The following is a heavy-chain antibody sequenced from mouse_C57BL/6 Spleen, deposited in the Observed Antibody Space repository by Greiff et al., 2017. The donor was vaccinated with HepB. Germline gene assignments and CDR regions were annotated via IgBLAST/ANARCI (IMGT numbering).Heavy chain of an antibody. V-gene: IGHV5-16*01. CDR1: GFTFSDYY. CDR3: ARDTGNYAMDY. Sequence: EVKVVESEGGLVQPGSSMKLSCTASGFTFSDYYMAWVRQVPEKGLEWVANINYDGSSTYYLDSLKSRFIISRDNAKNILYLQMSSLKSEDTATYYCARDTGNYAMDYWGQGTSVTVSS. CDR2: INYDGSST. J-gene: IGHJ4*01.